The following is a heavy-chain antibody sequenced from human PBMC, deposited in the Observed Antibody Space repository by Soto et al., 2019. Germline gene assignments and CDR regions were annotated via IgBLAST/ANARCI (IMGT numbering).Heavy chain of an antibody. V-gene: IGHV4-59*01. CDR1: GGSISSYY. CDR2: IYYSGST. D-gene: IGHD3-10*01. J-gene: IGHJ5*02. Sequence: SETLSLTCTVSGGSISSYYWSWIRQPPGKGLEWIGYIYYSGSTNYNPSLKSRVTISVDTSKNQFSLKLSSVTAADTAVYYCARGVVGAVRGVFSKWFDPWGQGTLVTVSS. CDR3: ARGVVGAVRGVFSKWFDP.